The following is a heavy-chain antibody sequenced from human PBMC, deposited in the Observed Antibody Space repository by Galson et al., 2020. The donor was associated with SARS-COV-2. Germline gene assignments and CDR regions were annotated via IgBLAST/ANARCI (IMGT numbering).Heavy chain of an antibody. V-gene: IGHV3-13*01. D-gene: IGHD5-18*01. CDR3: ARGVDTALYYYYMDV. J-gene: IGHJ6*03. CDR2: IGTAGDT. Sequence: GESLKISCAASGFTFSSYDMHWVRQATGKGLEWVSAIGTAGDTYYPGSVKGRFTISRENAKNSLYLQMNSLRAGDTAVYYCARGVDTALYYYYMDVWGQGTTVTVSS. CDR1: GFTFSSYD.